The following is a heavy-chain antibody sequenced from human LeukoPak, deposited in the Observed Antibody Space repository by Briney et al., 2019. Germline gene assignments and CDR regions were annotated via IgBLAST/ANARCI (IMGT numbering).Heavy chain of an antibody. Sequence: GGSLRLSCAASGFTFGSYWMHWVRQAPGKGLVWVSRINSDGSSTNYADSVKGRFTISRDNAKNTLYLQMNSLRAGDTAVYYCATIGATMPTYWGQGTLVTVSS. J-gene: IGHJ4*02. V-gene: IGHV3-74*01. CDR3: ATIGATMPTY. CDR2: INSDGSST. CDR1: GFTFGSYW. D-gene: IGHD2-2*01.